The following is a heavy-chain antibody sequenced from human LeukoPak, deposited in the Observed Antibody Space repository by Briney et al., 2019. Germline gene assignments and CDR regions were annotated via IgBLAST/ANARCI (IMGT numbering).Heavy chain of an antibody. V-gene: IGHV4-34*01. J-gene: IGHJ4*02. CDR1: GGSFSGYY. CDR2: INHSGST. D-gene: IGHD3-3*01. CDR3: ARRTIFGVVITD. Sequence: PETLSLTCAVYGGSFSGYYWSWIRQPPGKGLEWIGEINHSGSTNYNPSLKSRVTISVDTSKDQFSLKLSSVTAADTAVYYCARRTIFGVVITDWGQGTLVAVSS.